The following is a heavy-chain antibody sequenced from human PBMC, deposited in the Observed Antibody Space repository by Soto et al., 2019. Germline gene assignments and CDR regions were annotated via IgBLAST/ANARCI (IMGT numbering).Heavy chain of an antibody. V-gene: IGHV3-7*01. CDR1: GFTFSSYW. J-gene: IGHJ6*02. D-gene: IGHD2-15*01. CDR3: AREVVVVAATFFYYYYGMDV. Sequence: EVQLVESGGGLVQPGGSLRLSCAASGFTFSSYWMSWVRQAPGKGLGWVANIKQDGSEKYYVDSVKGRFTISRDNAKNSLYLQMNSLRAEDTAVYYCAREVVVVAATFFYYYYGMDVWGQGTTVTVSS. CDR2: IKQDGSEK.